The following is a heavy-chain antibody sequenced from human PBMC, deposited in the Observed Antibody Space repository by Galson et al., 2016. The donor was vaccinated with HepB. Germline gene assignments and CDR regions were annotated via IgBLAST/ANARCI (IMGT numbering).Heavy chain of an antibody. CDR3: AKSTEGLLRFSGMDV. CDR2: TGTGTGYK. J-gene: IGHJ6*02. V-gene: IGHV3-21*01. Sequence: SLRLSCAASGFTLRSYSMTWVRQAPGKGLEWVSSTGTGTGYKYYAGSVRGRFTISRDDPGNSLYLQMNNLRAEDTAVYFCAKSTEGLLRFSGMDVWGQGTTVTVSS. D-gene: IGHD1-14*01. CDR1: GFTLRSYS.